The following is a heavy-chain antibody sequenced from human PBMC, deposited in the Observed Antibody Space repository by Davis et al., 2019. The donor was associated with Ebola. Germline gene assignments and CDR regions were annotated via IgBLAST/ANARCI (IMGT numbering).Heavy chain of an antibody. CDR1: GFSFSNYG. J-gene: IGHJ4*02. CDR2: IRYDGSIK. Sequence: GDSLKISCAAFGFSFSNYGMHWVRQAPGRGLEWVAFIRYDGSIKYYTDSVKGRFTISRDDSKNTLYLQMNSLRVEDTAVHYCAKLSQYDSSGYHDYWGQGTLVTVSS. V-gene: IGHV3-30*02. D-gene: IGHD3-22*01. CDR3: AKLSQYDSSGYHDY.